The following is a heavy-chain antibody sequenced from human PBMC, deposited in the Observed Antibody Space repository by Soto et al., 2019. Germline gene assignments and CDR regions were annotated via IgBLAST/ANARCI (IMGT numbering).Heavy chain of an antibody. Sequence: QVQLQESGPGLVKPSQTLSLNCSVSGGSINSGDYYWSWIRQHAGQGLEWIGYIYYSGTTYYNPSLKSRVTISIDTSKNQSSLEMSSVTAADTAVYYCAGVRGHAFDIRGQGTMVTVSS. D-gene: IGHD3-10*01. CDR1: GGSINSGDYY. CDR2: IYYSGTT. V-gene: IGHV4-31*03. J-gene: IGHJ3*02. CDR3: AGVRGHAFDI.